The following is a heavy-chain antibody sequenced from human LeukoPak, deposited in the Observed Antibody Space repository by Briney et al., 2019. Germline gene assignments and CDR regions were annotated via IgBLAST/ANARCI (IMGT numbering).Heavy chain of an antibody. D-gene: IGHD1-26*01. CDR3: ARVVGYYFDY. CDR1: GGSFSGYY. V-gene: IGHV4-34*01. J-gene: IGHJ4*02. Sequence: PSETLSLTCAVYGGSFSGYYWSWIRQPPRKGLEWIGEINHSGSTNYNPSLKSRVTISVDTSKNQFSLKLSSVTAADTAVYYCARVVGYYFDYWGPGTLVTVSS. CDR2: INHSGST.